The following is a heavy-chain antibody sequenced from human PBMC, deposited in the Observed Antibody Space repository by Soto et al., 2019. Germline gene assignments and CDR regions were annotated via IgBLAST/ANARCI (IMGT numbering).Heavy chain of an antibody. CDR3: ARWSQYCSSTSCYTRSSNWFDP. Sequence: GASVKVSCKASGGSFSSYAISWVRQAPGQGLEWMGGIIPIFGTANYAQKFQGRVTITADESTSTAYMELSSPRSEDTAVYYCARWSQYCSSTSCYTRSSNWFDPWGQGTLVTVSS. CDR2: IIPIFGTA. CDR1: GGSFSSYA. D-gene: IGHD2-2*02. V-gene: IGHV1-69*13. J-gene: IGHJ5*02.